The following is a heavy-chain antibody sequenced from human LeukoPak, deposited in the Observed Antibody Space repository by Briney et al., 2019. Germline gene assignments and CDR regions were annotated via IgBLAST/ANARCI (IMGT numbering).Heavy chain of an antibody. CDR1: GFTFSRYW. CDR3: AREDCSGGSCYLDY. CDR2: INSDGSSP. Sequence: PGGSLRLSCAASGFTFSRYWMHWVRHAPGKGLVWVSRINSDGSSPSYADSVKGRFTISRDNAKNTLYLQMNSLRAEDTAMYYCAREDCSGGSCYLDYWGQGTLVTVSS. V-gene: IGHV3-74*01. J-gene: IGHJ4*02. D-gene: IGHD2-15*01.